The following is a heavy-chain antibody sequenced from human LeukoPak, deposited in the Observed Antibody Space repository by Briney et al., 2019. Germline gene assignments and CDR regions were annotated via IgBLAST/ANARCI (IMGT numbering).Heavy chain of an antibody. J-gene: IGHJ4*02. CDR1: GFTFSRYS. Sequence: GGSLRLSRGASGFTFSRYSMNWVRQAPGKGLEWVSSISSSGSYIYYAGPVKGRFTISRDNAKNSLYLQMNSLRAEDTALYYCARVTYYDSLYYFDYWGQGTLVTVSS. V-gene: IGHV3-21*04. CDR3: ARVTYYDSLYYFDY. D-gene: IGHD5-12*01. CDR2: ISSSGSYI.